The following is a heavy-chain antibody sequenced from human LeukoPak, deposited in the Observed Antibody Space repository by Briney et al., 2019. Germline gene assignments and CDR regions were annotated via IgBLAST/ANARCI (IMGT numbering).Heavy chain of an antibody. CDR1: GFTFSSYA. Sequence: GRSLRLSCAASGFTFSSYAMHWVRQAPGKGLEWVAVISYDGSNKYYADSVKGRFTISRDNSKNTLYLQMNSLTAEDTAVYYCAVLGGNRWGGYSYGYDFDYWGQGTLVTVSS. CDR3: AVLGGNRWGGYSYGYDFDY. J-gene: IGHJ4*02. CDR2: ISYDGSNK. V-gene: IGHV3-30-3*01. D-gene: IGHD5-18*01.